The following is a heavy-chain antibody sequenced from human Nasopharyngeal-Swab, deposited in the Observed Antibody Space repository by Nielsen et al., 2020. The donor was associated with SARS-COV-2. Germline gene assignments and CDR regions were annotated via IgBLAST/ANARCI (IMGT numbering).Heavy chain of an antibody. V-gene: IGHV4-59*01. D-gene: IGHD6-13*01. CDR2: IYYSGST. Sequence: GSLRLSCTVSGGSISRYYWSWIRQPPGKGLEWIGYIYYSGSTNYNPSLKSRVTISVDTSKNQFSLKLSSVTAADTAVYYCARDRPAAADSNYYYGMDVWGQGTTVTVSS. CDR3: ARDRPAAADSNYYYGMDV. J-gene: IGHJ6*02. CDR1: GGSISRYY.